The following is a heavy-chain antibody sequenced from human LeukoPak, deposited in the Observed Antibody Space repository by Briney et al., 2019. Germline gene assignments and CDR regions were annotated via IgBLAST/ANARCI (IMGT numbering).Heavy chain of an antibody. CDR1: GYTFTSYY. CDR2: MSPSTGKT. D-gene: IGHD3-3*01. J-gene: IGHJ5*02. V-gene: IGHV1-8*02. CDR3: ARSFVDYWSGYYRRDWFDP. Sequence: ASVKVSCKASGYTFTSYYMHWVRQAPGQGLEWVGRMSPSTGKTDYAQQFQGRVTITRDTSINTVYMELSSLRTDDTAVYYCARSFVDYWSGYYRRDWFDPWGQGTLVTVSS.